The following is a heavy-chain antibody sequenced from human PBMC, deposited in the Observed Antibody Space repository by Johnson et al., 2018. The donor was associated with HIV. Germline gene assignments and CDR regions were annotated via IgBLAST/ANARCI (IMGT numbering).Heavy chain of an antibody. V-gene: IGHV3-30*04. CDR3: ARGADPGIAAALV. J-gene: IGHJ3*01. CDR1: GFTFSSYA. D-gene: IGHD6-13*01. CDR2: ISYDGSNK. Sequence: QVQLVESGGGVVQPGRSLRLSCAASGFTFSSYAMHWVRQTPGKGLEWVAVISYDGSNKYYVDSVKGRFTISRDNAKNSLYLQMNSLRAEDTALYYCARGADPGIAAALVWGQGTMVTVSS.